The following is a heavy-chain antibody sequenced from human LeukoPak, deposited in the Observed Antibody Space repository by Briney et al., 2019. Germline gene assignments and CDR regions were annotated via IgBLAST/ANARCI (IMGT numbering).Heavy chain of an antibody. Sequence: GGSLRLSCAASGFSFSSYGMYWVRQAPGKGLEWVTFIRYDESNKYYADSVKGRFTISRDNSKNTLYLQVNSLRAEDTAVYYCAREGYGSGSRQGMDVWGQGTTVTVSS. D-gene: IGHD3-10*01. CDR2: IRYDESNK. CDR1: GFSFSSYG. J-gene: IGHJ6*02. CDR3: AREGYGSGSRQGMDV. V-gene: IGHV3-30*02.